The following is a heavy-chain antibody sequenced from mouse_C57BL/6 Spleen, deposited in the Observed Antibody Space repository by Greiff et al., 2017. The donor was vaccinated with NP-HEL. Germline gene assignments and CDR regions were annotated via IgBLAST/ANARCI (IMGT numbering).Heavy chain of an antibody. CDR2: IYPGSGST. J-gene: IGHJ2*01. CDR3: ARPFLEIINAVVATDY. Sequence: VQLQQSGAELVKPGASVKMSCKASGYTFTSYWITWVKQRPGQGLEWIGDIYPGSGSTNYNEKFKSKATLTVDTSSSTAYMQLSSLTSEDSAVYYCARPFLEIINAVVATDYWGQGTTLTVSS. V-gene: IGHV1-55*01. CDR1: GYTFTSYW. D-gene: IGHD1-1*01.